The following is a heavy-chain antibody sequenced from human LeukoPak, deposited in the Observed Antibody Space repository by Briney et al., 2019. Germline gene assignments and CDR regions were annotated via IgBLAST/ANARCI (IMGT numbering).Heavy chain of an antibody. V-gene: IGHV3-30-3*01. CDR3: ARKGQGSNWAAEYFQN. Sequence: GGSLRLSCAASGFTFSSYTINWVRQAPGKGLEWVALISYDGSNKYYADSVKGRFTISRDNSKNTLYLQMNSLRAEDTAVYYCARKGQGSNWAAEYFQNWGQGTLVTVSS. CDR1: GFTFSSYT. J-gene: IGHJ1*01. D-gene: IGHD6-13*01. CDR2: ISYDGSNK.